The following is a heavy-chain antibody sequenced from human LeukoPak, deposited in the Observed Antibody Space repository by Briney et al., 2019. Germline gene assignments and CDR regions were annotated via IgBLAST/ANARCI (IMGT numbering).Heavy chain of an antibody. J-gene: IGHJ4*02. CDR3: TTLLAVPARDY. CDR2: IKSITHGGTT. D-gene: IGHD2-21*02. Sequence: GGSLRLSCEVSGFTLSNEWMNWVRPAPGKGLEGVGRIKSITHGGTTDYGAPVKGRFTISRDESTNTLYLQMNSLKTEDPAVYYCTTLLAVPARDYWGQGTLVTVSS. CDR1: GFTLSNEW. V-gene: IGHV3-15*01.